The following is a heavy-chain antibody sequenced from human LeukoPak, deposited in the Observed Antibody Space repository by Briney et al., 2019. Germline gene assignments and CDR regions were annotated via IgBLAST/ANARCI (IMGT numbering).Heavy chain of an antibody. CDR3: ARELACSSWYPVVDY. D-gene: IGHD6-13*01. J-gene: IGHJ4*02. Sequence: PGRSLRLSCAASGFTFSSYAMHWVRQAPGKGLEWVAVISYDGSNKYYADSVKGRFTISRDNSKNTLYLQMNSLRAEDTAVYYCARELACSSWYPVVDYWGQGTLVTVSS. CDR1: GFTFSSYA. V-gene: IGHV3-30*04. CDR2: ISYDGSNK.